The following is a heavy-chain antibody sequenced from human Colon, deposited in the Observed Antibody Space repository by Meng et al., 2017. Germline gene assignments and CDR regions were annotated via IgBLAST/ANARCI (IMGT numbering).Heavy chain of an antibody. J-gene: IGHJ4*02. V-gene: IGHV4-61*01. Sequence: QGQLQGAGPGLVGPSETRSLTCTVPGGSVSSGSYYWSWIRQPPGKGLEWIGYIYYTGSTNYNPSLKSRVTISVDTSKNQFSLKLSSVTAADTAVYYCARGPLDYWGQGTLVTVSS. CDR3: ARGPLDY. CDR2: IYYTGST. CDR1: GGSVSSGSYY.